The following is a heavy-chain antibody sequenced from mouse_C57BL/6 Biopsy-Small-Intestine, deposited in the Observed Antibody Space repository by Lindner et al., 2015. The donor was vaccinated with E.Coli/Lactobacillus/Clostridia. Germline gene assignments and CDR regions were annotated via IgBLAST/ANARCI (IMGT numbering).Heavy chain of an antibody. V-gene: IGHV14-4*02. CDR2: LNPDNGNA. Sequence: SVKVSCKTSGYTFTAYDINWVRHAPGQGLEWMGWLNPDNGNAGSARRFQGRITMTRDTSTATASLEMRSLTSEDTAVYYCARSAETFADNWFDSWGQGTLITVS. J-gene: IGHJ3*01. CDR3: ARSAETFADNWFDS. D-gene: IGHD4-1*02. CDR1: GYTFTAYD.